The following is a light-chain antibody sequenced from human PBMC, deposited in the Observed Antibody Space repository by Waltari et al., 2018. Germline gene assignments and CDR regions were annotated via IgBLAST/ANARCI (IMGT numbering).Light chain of an antibody. Sequence: QTVVTQEPSLSVSPGGTVTLTCALSSGSLSTTSYATWYQQTPGQAPRTLVYKANARSSGVPARFSCSILGNTAALTITGAQADDESDYYCALYMGSGIWVFGGGTRLTIL. V-gene: IGLV8-61*01. CDR1: SGSLSTTSY. CDR3: ALYMGSGIWV. CDR2: KAN. J-gene: IGLJ3*02.